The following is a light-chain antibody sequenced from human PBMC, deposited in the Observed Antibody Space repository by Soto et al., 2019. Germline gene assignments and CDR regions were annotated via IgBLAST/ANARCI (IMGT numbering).Light chain of an antibody. CDR3: QQYNHWPPPKGLS. CDR1: QSVSSN. J-gene: IGKJ3*01. Sequence: EIVMTQSPATLSVSPGERATLSCRASQSVSSNLAWYQQKPGQAPRLLIYGASTRATGIPARFSGSGSGIEFSLTISSLQSEDFAVYYGQQYNHWPPPKGLSFGPGTKVYIK. CDR2: GAS. V-gene: IGKV3-15*01.